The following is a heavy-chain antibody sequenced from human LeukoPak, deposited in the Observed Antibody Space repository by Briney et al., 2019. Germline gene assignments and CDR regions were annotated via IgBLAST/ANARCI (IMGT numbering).Heavy chain of an antibody. Sequence: SETLSLTCTVSGASITNDDYYWSWIRQHPGRGLEWIGYIYFSGSTYYIPTLKSRASVSVDTSKSQFSLRLTSVTAADTAVYYCARRAPFSNWFDPWGQGTLVIVSS. J-gene: IGHJ5*02. CDR3: ARRAPFSNWFDP. V-gene: IGHV4-31*03. CDR2: IYFSGST. D-gene: IGHD2-2*01. CDR1: GASITNDDYY.